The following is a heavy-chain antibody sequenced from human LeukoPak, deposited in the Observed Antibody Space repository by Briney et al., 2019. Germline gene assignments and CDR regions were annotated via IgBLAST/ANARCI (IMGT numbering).Heavy chain of an antibody. J-gene: IGHJ4*02. V-gene: IGHV4-59*08. CDR2: IYYSGST. Sequence: SETLSLTCTVSGGSISSYYWSWIRQPPGKGLEWIGYIYYSGSTNYNPSLKSRVTISVDTSKNQFSLKLSSVTAADTAVYYCARRISRRGEFDYWGQGTLVTVSS. CDR1: GGSISSYY. D-gene: IGHD3-10*01. CDR3: ARRISRRGEFDY.